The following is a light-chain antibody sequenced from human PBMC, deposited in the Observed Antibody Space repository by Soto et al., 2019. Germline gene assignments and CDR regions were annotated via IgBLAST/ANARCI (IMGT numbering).Light chain of an antibody. V-gene: IGLV2-14*01. Sequence: QSVLTQPASVSGSPGQSITISCTGGTSDFGGYKYVSWYQQHPGKAPKLVIYEVTNRPSGVSTRFSGSKSGNTASLTISGLQAEDEADYYCNSYTSSSTFVFGTGTKVTGL. CDR2: EVT. J-gene: IGLJ1*01. CDR1: TSDFGGYKY. CDR3: NSYTSSSTFV.